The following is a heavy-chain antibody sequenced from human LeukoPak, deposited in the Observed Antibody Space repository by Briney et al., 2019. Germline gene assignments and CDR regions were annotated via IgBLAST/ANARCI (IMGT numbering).Heavy chain of an antibody. D-gene: IGHD3-16*01. CDR3: AALPYTTAWREY. J-gene: IGHJ4*02. Sequence: SETLSLTCSLSGDSIESYFWTWIRQPRGKGPEWIGYMYNSGPPNYNPSLKSRVTISGDTTKNVFSLNLQSVTAADSAIYYCAALPYTTAWREYWGQGALVTVSS. V-gene: IGHV4-59*13. CDR1: GDSIESYF. CDR2: MYNSGPP.